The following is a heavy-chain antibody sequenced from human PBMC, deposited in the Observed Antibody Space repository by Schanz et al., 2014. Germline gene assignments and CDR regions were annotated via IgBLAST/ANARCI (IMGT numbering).Heavy chain of an antibody. J-gene: IGHJ6*02. D-gene: IGHD3-10*01. V-gene: IGHV1-69*08. CDR2: IIPLLGAA. CDR1: GGTFSSYT. CDR3: ARAKRFGDMDV. Sequence: QVQLVQSGADVKKPGSSVKVSCTASGGTFSSYTISWVRQAPGQGLEWMGRIIPLLGAAYSAQEFQGRFTITADKATSTVYMELSSLRSDDTAVYYCARAKRFGDMDVWGQGTTVTVSS.